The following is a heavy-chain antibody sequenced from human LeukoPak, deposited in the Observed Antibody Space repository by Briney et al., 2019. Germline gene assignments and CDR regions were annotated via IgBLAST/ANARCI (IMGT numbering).Heavy chain of an antibody. D-gene: IGHD5-18*01. CDR2: VYSNGST. CDR1: GGTISSGSYT. CDR3: AREQGYSYGGNWFDP. Sequence: SETLSLTCTVSGGTISSGSYTWSRIPQPAGQGLVWIGRVYSNGSTYYNPSLNSRITISVDTSKNQFSLKLSSVTAADTAVYYCAREQGYSYGGNWFDPWGQGTLVTVSS. J-gene: IGHJ5*02. V-gene: IGHV4-61*02.